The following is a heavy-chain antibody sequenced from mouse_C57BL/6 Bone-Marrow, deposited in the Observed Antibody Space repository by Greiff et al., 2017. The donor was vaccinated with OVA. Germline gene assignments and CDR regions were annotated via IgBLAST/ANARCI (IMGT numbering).Heavy chain of an antibody. Sequence: EVHLVESGGGLVKPGGSLKLSCAASGFTFSSYAMSWVRQTPEKRLEWVATISDGGSYTYYPDNVKGRFTISRDNAKNNLYLQMSHLKSEDTAMYYCAPYGSSSGYYAMDYWGQGTSVTVSS. CDR2: ISDGGSYT. V-gene: IGHV5-4*01. CDR1: GFTFSSYA. CDR3: APYGSSSGYYAMDY. J-gene: IGHJ4*01. D-gene: IGHD1-1*01.